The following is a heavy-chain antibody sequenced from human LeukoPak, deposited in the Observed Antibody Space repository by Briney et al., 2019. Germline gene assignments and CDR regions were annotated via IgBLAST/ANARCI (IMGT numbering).Heavy chain of an antibody. CDR3: ARDRGSYQAAQFNWFDP. J-gene: IGHJ5*02. V-gene: IGHV1-69*13. CDR2: IIPIFGTA. CDR1: GGTFSGYA. Sequence: ASVKVSCKASGGTFSGYAISWVRQAPGQGLEWMGGIIPIFGTANYAQKFQGRVTITADESTSTAYMELSSLRSEDTAVYYCARDRGSYQAAQFNWFDPWGQGTLVTVSS. D-gene: IGHD2-15*01.